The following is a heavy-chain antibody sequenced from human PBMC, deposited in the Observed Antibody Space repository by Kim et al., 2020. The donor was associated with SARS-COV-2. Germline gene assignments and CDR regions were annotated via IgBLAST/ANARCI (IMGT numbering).Heavy chain of an antibody. D-gene: IGHD6-19*01. V-gene: IGHV3-9*01. CDR2: ITWNSGNI. CDR3: AGWSYYGMDV. J-gene: IGHJ6*02. Sequence: GGSLRLSCAASGFTFDDYAMEWVRQAPGKGLEWVAGITWNSGNIGYADSVKGRFAISRDNAKNSLYLQMNSLRTEDTASYYCAGWSYYGMDVWGQGTTVTVSS. CDR1: GFTFDDYA.